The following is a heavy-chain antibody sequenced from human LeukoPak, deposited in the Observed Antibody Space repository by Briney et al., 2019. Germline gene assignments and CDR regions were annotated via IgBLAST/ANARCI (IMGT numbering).Heavy chain of an antibody. CDR2: IYTSGST. J-gene: IGHJ6*03. CDR3: ARDNRCSGGSCYMGYYYYYMDV. D-gene: IGHD2-15*01. Sequence: SETLSLTCTVSGGSISSYYWSWIRQPAGKGLEWIGRIYTSGSTNYNPSLKSRVTMSVDTSKNQFSLKLSSVTAADTAVYYCARDNRCSGGSCYMGYYYYYMDVWGKGTTVTISS. CDR1: GGSISSYY. V-gene: IGHV4-4*07.